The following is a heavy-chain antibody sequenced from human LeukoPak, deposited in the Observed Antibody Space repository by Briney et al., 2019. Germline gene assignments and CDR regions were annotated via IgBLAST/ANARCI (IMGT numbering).Heavy chain of an antibody. D-gene: IGHD6-19*01. CDR2: ISYDGSNK. CDR3: AKDSAVAVAGFYYYYGMDV. J-gene: IGHJ6*02. V-gene: IGHV3-30*18. Sequence: GGSLRLSCAASGFTFSSHGMHWVRQAPGKGLEWVAVISYDGSNKYYADSVKGRFTISRDNSKNTLYLQMNSLRAEDTAVYYCAKDSAVAVAGFYYYYGMDVWGQGTTVTVSS. CDR1: GFTFSSHG.